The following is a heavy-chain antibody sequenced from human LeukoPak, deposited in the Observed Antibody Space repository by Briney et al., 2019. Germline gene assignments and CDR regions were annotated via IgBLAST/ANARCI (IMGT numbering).Heavy chain of an antibody. Sequence: GGSLRLSCAASGFTFTRYGMSWVRQAPGKGLEWVSSISGSGDSTYYADSVKGRFTISRDNSKNTLYLQMNSLRAEDTAVYYCARLSGSSPPHFDYWGQGTLVTVSS. CDR2: ISGSGDST. CDR3: ARLSGSSPPHFDY. V-gene: IGHV3-23*01. J-gene: IGHJ4*02. CDR1: GFTFTRYG. D-gene: IGHD5-12*01.